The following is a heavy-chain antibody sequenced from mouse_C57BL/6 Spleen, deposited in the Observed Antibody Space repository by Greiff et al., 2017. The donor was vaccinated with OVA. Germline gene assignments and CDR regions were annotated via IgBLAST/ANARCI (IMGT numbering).Heavy chain of an antibody. Sequence: QVQLQQPGAELVMPGASVKLSCKASGYTFTSYWMHWVKQRPGQGLEWIGEIDPSDSYTNYNQKFKGKSTLTVDKSSSTAYMQLSSLTSEDSAVYYCARGSNYAYFDVWGTVTTVTVSS. V-gene: IGHV1-69*01. CDR2: IDPSDSYT. J-gene: IGHJ1*03. CDR3: ARGSNYAYFDV. D-gene: IGHD2-5*01. CDR1: GYTFTSYW.